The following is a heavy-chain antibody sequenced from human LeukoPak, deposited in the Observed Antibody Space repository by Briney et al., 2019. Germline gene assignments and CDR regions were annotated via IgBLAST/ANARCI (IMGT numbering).Heavy chain of an antibody. CDR1: GFTSNNYV. CDR2: FRYNGNHE. Sequence: GGSLRLSCAASGFTSNNYVIHWVRQPPGRGLEWVAFFRYNGNHEYYADSVKGRFTFSRDNSKNTLILQMNSLRGEDTAVYYCASRPTGFDWGPFDYWGQGALVTVSS. J-gene: IGHJ4*02. D-gene: IGHD5-12*01. CDR3: ASRPTGFDWGPFDY. V-gene: IGHV3-30*02.